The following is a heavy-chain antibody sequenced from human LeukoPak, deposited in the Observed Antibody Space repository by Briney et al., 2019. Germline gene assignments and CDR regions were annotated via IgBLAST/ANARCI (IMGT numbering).Heavy chain of an antibody. J-gene: IGHJ4*02. V-gene: IGHV3-30*02. D-gene: IGHD3-10*01. CDR1: GFTFSSYG. Sequence: PGGSLRLSCAASGFTFSSYGMHWVRQAPGKGLEWVAFIRYDGSNKYYADSVKGRFTISRDNAKNSLYLQMNSLRAEDTAVYYCARNMVRGVIRFDYWGQRTLVTVSS. CDR2: IRYDGSNK. CDR3: ARNMVRGVIRFDY.